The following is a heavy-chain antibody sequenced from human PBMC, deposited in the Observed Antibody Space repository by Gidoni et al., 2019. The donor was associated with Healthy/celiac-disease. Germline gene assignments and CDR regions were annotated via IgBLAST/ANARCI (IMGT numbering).Heavy chain of an antibody. CDR3: ARGNPPVAAADSGKYYMDV. Sequence: EVQMVESGGGLVKPGGSLRLSCAASGVTFSSDSMNWVRQAPGKGLAWVSSIIMSSSYIYYAYSVKGRFTISRDNAKNSLYLQMNSLRAEDTAVYYCARGNPPVAAADSGKYYMDVWGKGTTVTVSS. J-gene: IGHJ6*03. V-gene: IGHV3-21*01. CDR2: IIMSSSYI. CDR1: GVTFSSDS. D-gene: IGHD6-13*01.